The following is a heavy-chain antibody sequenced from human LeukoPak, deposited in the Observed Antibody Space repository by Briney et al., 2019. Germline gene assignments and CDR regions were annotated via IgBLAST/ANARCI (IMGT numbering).Heavy chain of an antibody. CDR2: IYYSGST. J-gene: IGHJ4*02. CDR1: GGSIRSYY. V-gene: IGHV4-59*01. Sequence: SETLSLTCTVSGGSIRSYYWSWIRQTPGKGLEWIGHIYYSGSTNYNPSLKSRVTISVDTSKNQFSLNLSSVTAADTAVYYCAKTDLPYYYGSGSTWGQGTLVTVSS. CDR3: AKTDLPYYYGSGST. D-gene: IGHD3-10*01.